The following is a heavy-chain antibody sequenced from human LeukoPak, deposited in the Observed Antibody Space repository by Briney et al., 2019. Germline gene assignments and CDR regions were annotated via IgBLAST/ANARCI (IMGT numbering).Heavy chain of an antibody. V-gene: IGHV1-2*02. J-gene: IGHJ4*02. Sequence: GASVKVSCKASGYTFTSYGIIWVRQAPGQGLEWMGWINPNSGGTNYAQKFQGRVTMTRDTSISTAYMELSRLRFDDTAVYYCASGDYGDPPLNYWGQGTLVTVSS. CDR3: ASGDYGDPPLNY. CDR2: INPNSGGT. D-gene: IGHD4-17*01. CDR1: GYTFTSYG.